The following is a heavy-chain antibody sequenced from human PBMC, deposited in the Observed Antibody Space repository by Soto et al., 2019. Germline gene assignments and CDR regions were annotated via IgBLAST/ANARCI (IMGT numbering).Heavy chain of an antibody. D-gene: IGHD3-10*01. CDR3: ARGGGSGSTQRGWFDP. V-gene: IGHV1-18*01. CDR1: GYTFTSYC. J-gene: IGHJ5*02. Sequence: ASVEVSGKASGYTFTSYCISWVLQAPGQGLEWMGWISAYNGNTNYAQKLQGRVTMTTDTSTSTAYMELRSLRSDDTAVYYCARGGGSGSTQRGWFDPWGQGTLVTVSS. CDR2: ISAYNGNT.